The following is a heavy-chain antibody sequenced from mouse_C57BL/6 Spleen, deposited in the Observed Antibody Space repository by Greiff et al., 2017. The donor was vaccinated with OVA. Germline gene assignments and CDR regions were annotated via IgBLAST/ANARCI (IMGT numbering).Heavy chain of an antibody. CDR3: AKGASYYGSSSSYYFDY. Sequence: QVQLKESGPGLVQPSQSLSITCTVSGFSLTSYGVHWVRQSPGKGLEWLGVIWRGGSTDYNAAFMSRLSITKDNSKSQVFFKMNSLQADDTAIYYCAKGASYYGSSSSYYFDYWGQGTTLTVSS. V-gene: IGHV2-5*01. D-gene: IGHD1-1*01. J-gene: IGHJ2*01. CDR2: IWRGGST. CDR1: GFSLTSYG.